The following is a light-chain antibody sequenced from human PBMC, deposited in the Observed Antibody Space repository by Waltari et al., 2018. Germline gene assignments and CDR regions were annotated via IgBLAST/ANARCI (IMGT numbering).Light chain of an antibody. CDR3: QKYDSLPAT. CDR2: HAS. J-gene: IGKJ1*01. Sequence: VLTQSPGTLSLSPGERATLSCRASQSVGKYLAWYQQKPGQAPRLLFYHASNRATGIPDRFSGSGSGTDFSLTISRLEPEDFAIYFCQKYDSLPATFGQGTKVEIK. CDR1: QSVGKY. V-gene: IGKV3-20*01.